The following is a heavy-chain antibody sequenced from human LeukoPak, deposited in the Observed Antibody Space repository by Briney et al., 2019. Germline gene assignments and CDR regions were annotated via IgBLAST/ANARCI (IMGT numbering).Heavy chain of an antibody. Sequence: KPSETLSLTCTVSGGSISSYYWSWIRQPPGKGLEWIGYIYYSGSTNYNPSLESRVTISVDTSKNQFSLKLSSVTAADTAVYYCARGIRYFDSSMMSDYWGQGTLVTVSS. CDR3: ARGIRYFDSSMMSDY. CDR1: GGSISSYY. D-gene: IGHD3-9*01. CDR2: IYYSGST. V-gene: IGHV4-59*01. J-gene: IGHJ4*02.